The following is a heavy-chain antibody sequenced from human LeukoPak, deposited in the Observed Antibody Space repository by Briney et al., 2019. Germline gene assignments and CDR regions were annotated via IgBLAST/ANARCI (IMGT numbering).Heavy chain of an antibody. V-gene: IGHV3-23*01. Sequence: GSLRLSCSASGITFSSYTMSWVRQAPGEGKEWVSLISGSGGITYYADSVKGRFTISRDNSKNTLYLQMDSLRAEDTAVYYCAKDSAAVGGPTTDWGQGTLVTVSS. CDR3: AKDSAAVGGPTTD. J-gene: IGHJ4*02. CDR1: GITFSSYT. CDR2: ISGSGGIT. D-gene: IGHD6-13*01.